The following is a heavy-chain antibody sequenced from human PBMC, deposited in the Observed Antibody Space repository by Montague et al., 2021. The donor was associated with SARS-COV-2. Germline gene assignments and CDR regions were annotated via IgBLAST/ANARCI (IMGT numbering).Heavy chain of an antibody. CDR3: AHVGMACSGGSCYPKIKDWYFDL. J-gene: IGHJ2*01. CDR2: IYWDDDK. CDR1: GFSLSTSGVG. V-gene: IGHV2-5*02. Sequence: LVNPTQTLTLTCTFSGFSLSTSGVGVGWIRQPPGKALEWLALIYWDDDKRYSPSLKSRLTITKDTSKNQVVLTVTNMDPVDTATYYCAHVGMACSGGSCYPKIKDWYFDLWGRGTLVTVSS. D-gene: IGHD2-15*01.